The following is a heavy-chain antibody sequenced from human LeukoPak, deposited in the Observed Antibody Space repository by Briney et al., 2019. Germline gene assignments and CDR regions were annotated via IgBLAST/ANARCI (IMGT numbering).Heavy chain of an antibody. Sequence: GGSLRLSCAASGFTVSSNYMSWVRQAPGKGLERVTVIYSGGSTYYADSVKGRFTISRDNSKNTLYLQMNSLRAEDTAVYYCASALYSSGWHHYFDYWGQGTLVTVSS. CDR2: IYSGGST. V-gene: IGHV3-53*05. CDR1: GFTVSSNY. D-gene: IGHD6-19*01. J-gene: IGHJ4*02. CDR3: ASALYSSGWHHYFDY.